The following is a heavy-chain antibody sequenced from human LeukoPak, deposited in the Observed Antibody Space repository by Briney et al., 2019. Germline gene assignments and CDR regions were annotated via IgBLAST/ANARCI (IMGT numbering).Heavy chain of an antibody. J-gene: IGHJ2*01. V-gene: IGHV3-7*01. CDR1: GFTFSNFW. CDR2: IKQDGSDT. CDR3: ARRRNWYFDL. Sequence: GGSLRLSCAASGFTFSNFWMTRVRQAPGKGLEWVANIKQDGSDTYYVDSVRGRFTISRDNTWDSMFLQMSNLRNEDTAIYYCARRRNWYFDLWGPGTLVSVSS.